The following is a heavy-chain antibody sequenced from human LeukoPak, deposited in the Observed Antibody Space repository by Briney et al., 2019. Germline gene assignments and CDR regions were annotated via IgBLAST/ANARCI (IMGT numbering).Heavy chain of an antibody. J-gene: IGHJ4*02. D-gene: IGHD5-24*01. V-gene: IGHV4-34*01. Sequence: SETLSLTCAVYGGSFSGYYWSWIRQPPGRGLEWIGEVNHSGSTNYNPSLKSRVTISVDTSKNQFSLKLSSVAAADTAVYYCARRRDGYNEDFFDYWGQGTLVTVSS. CDR1: GGSFSGYY. CDR3: ARRRDGYNEDFFDY. CDR2: VNHSGST.